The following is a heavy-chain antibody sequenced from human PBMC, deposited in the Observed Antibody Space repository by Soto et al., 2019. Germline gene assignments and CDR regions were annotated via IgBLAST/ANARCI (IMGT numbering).Heavy chain of an antibody. V-gene: IGHV4-4*02. CDR2: IHHSGAT. Sequence: QVQLQESGPGLVQPSGTLSLTCAVSGDSITGDEWWSWVRQPPGKGLEWIGEIHHSGATNYNPSLKSRVTISIDQSKTQFSLKLNSVTAADTAMFYCATQGFYRMGVWGRGTKVTVSS. CDR1: GDSITGDEW. CDR3: ATQGFYRMGV. J-gene: IGHJ6*02.